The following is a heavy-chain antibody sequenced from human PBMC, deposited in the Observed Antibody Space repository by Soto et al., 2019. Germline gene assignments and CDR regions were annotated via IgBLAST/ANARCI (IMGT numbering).Heavy chain of an antibody. CDR3: AKHPLLWWYMDV. V-gene: IGHV3-23*01. CDR1: GFTFSSYA. D-gene: IGHD2-2*01. CDR2: ISGSGGST. J-gene: IGHJ6*03. Sequence: EVQLLESGGGLVQPGGSLRLSCAASGFTFSSYAMSWVRQAPGKGLEWVSAISGSGGSTYYADSVKGRFTISRDNSKNTLYLQMNSLRAEGTAVYYCAKHPLLWWYMDVWGKGTTVTVSS.